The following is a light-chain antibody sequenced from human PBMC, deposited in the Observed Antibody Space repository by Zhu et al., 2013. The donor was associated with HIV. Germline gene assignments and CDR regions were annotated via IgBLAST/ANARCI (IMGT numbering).Light chain of an antibody. V-gene: IGKV3-15*01. J-gene: IGKJ4*01. CDR2: GAS. CDR3: QQYNNWPLT. Sequence: EIAMTQSPVTLSVSPGERAILSCRASQSVSSNLAWYQQKPGQAPRLLIHGASTRATDIPARFSGSGSGTDFTLTISSLQSEDFAVYYCQQYNNWPLTFGGGTEVEIK. CDR1: QSVSSN.